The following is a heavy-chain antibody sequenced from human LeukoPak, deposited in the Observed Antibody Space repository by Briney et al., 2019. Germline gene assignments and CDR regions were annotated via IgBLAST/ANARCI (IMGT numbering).Heavy chain of an antibody. CDR3: ARYCSGTSCYGGFDY. V-gene: IGHV1-18*01. CDR1: GYTFTSYG. CDR2: ISTYNGNT. D-gene: IGHD2-2*01. Sequence: ASVKVSCKASGYTFTSYGISWVRQAPGQGLEWMGWISTYNGNTNYAQKLQGRVTMTTDTSTSTAYMELSRLRSDDTAVYYCARYCSGTSCYGGFDYWGQGTLVPVSS. J-gene: IGHJ4*02.